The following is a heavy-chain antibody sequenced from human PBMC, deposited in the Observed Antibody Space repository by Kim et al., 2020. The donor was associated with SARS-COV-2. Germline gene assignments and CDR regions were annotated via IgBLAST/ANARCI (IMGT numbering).Heavy chain of an antibody. V-gene: IGHV5-10-1*01. D-gene: IGHD1-26*01. CDR3: ACIVGAIGTGGFDY. Sequence: PSFQGHVTISADKSISTAYLQWSSLKASDTAMYYCACIVGAIGTGGFDYWGQGTLVTVSS. J-gene: IGHJ4*02.